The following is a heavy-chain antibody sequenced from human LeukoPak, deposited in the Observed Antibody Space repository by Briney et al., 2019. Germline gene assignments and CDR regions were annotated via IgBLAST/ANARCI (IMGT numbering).Heavy chain of an antibody. CDR3: AKVGYRLANAAADY. CDR1: GFTFSSHA. CDR2: LSGSGYT. J-gene: IGHJ4*02. Sequence: GGSLRLSCAASGFTFSSHALSWVRQAPGKGLEWVSSLSGSGYTYYADSVKGRFTISRDNSKNTLYLQMNSLRAEDTAVYYCAKVGYRLANAAADYWGQGTLVTVSS. D-gene: IGHD5-18*01. V-gene: IGHV3-23*01.